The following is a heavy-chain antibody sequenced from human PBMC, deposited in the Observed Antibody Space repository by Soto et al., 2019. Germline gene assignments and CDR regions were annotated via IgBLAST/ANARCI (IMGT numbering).Heavy chain of an antibody. D-gene: IGHD3-22*01. Sequence: GASVKVSCKASGYTFTGYYMHWVRQAPGQGLEWMGWINPNSGGTNYAQKFQGRVTMTRDTSISTAYMELSRLRSDDTAAYYCARQGYYYDSSGYSLSDYWGQGTLVTVSS. CDR3: ARQGYYYDSSGYSLSDY. CDR2: INPNSGGT. J-gene: IGHJ4*02. CDR1: GYTFTGYY. V-gene: IGHV1-2*02.